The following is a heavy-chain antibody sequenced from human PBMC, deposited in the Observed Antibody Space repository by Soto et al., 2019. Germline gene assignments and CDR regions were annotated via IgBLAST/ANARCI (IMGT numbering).Heavy chain of an antibody. Sequence: SETLSLTCTVSGGSISSGGYYWSWIRQHPGKGLEWIGYIYYSGSTYYNPSLKSRVTISVDTSKNQFSLKLSSVTAADTAAYYCASRGYSYGFSLGMDVWGQGTTVTVSS. CDR2: IYYSGST. J-gene: IGHJ6*02. V-gene: IGHV4-31*03. D-gene: IGHD5-18*01. CDR1: GGSISSGGYY. CDR3: ASRGYSYGFSLGMDV.